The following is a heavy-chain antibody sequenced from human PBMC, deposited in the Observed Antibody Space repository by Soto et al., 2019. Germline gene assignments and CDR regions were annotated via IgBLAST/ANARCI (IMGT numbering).Heavy chain of an antibody. D-gene: IGHD3-10*01. CDR2: ISGHGDAT. V-gene: IGHV3-23*01. Sequence: GGSLRLSCAASGFPFTGYAMSWVRRAPGKGLEWVSAISGHGDATFYADSVKGRFTISRDNSKNTLYLHMNSLRAEDTALYYCANSRVSMVRGLIIIPNYWGQGTLVTVSS. CDR3: ANSRVSMVRGLIIIPNY. J-gene: IGHJ4*02. CDR1: GFPFTGYA.